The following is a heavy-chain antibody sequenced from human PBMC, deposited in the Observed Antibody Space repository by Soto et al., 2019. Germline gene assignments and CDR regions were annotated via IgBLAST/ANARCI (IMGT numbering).Heavy chain of an antibody. D-gene: IGHD3-22*01. J-gene: IGHJ4*02. CDR1: GGTFSSYA. Sequence: QVQLVQSGAEVKKPGSSVKVSCMASGGTFSSYAISWVRQAPGQGLEWMGGIIPIFGTANYAQKFQGRVXIXAXGSTSTAYMELSSLRSEDTAVYYCATADSSGYYYDYWGQGTLVTVSS. CDR2: IIPIFGTA. CDR3: ATADSSGYYYDY. V-gene: IGHV1-69*12.